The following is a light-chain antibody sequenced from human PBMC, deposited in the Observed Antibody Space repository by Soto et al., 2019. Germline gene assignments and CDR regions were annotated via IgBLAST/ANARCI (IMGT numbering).Light chain of an antibody. V-gene: IGLV2-23*02. Sequence: HSVLTQPASVSGSPGRSITISCTGTSSDVGSYNLVSWYQQHPGKAPKLMIYEVSKRPSGVSNRFSGSKSGNTASLTISGLQAEDEADYYCCSYAGSSTHVFGTGTKVTVL. CDR1: SSDVGSYNL. CDR2: EVS. CDR3: CSYAGSSTHV. J-gene: IGLJ1*01.